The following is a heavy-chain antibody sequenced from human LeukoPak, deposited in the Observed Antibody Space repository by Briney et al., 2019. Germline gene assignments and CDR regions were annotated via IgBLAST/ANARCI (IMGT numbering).Heavy chain of an antibody. D-gene: IGHD1-14*01. V-gene: IGHV1-46*02. J-gene: IGHJ5*02. CDR1: GYTFNTNY. CDR2: INPSGDGT. CDR3: AKETPNTGWFDP. Sequence: ASVKVSCKESGYTFNTNYIHWVRQAPGQGLEWIGVINPSGDGTSYPQKFQGRVTLARDTSTSTIYMELSSLRSEDTAIYYCAKETPNTGWFDPWGQGTLFTVSS.